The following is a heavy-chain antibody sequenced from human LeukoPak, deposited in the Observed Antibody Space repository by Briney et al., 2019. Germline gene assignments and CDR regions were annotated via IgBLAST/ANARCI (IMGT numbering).Heavy chain of an antibody. CDR2: ISYDGSNK. V-gene: IGHV3-30*03. CDR1: GFTFSSYG. J-gene: IGHJ4*02. D-gene: IGHD6-13*01. Sequence: PGGSLRLSCAASGFTFSSYGMHWVRRAPGKGLEWVAVISYDGSNKYYADPVKGRFTISRDNSKNTLYLQMNSLRAEDTAVYYCATIAAAGYYFDYWGQGTLVTVSS. CDR3: ATIAAAGYYFDY.